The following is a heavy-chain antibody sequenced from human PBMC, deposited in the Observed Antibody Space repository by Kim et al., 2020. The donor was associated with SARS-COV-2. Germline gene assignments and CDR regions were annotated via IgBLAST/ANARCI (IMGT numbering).Heavy chain of an antibody. CDR3: ARHEGGYYDSSGYNLGAFDI. Sequence: GESLKISCKGSGYSFTSYWIGWVRQMPGKGLEWMGIIYPGDSDTRYSPSFQGQVTISADKSISTAYLQWSSLKASDTAMYYCARHEGGYYDSSGYNLGAFDIWGQGTMVTVSS. CDR2: IYPGDSDT. J-gene: IGHJ3*02. CDR1: GYSFTSYW. D-gene: IGHD3-22*01. V-gene: IGHV5-51*01.